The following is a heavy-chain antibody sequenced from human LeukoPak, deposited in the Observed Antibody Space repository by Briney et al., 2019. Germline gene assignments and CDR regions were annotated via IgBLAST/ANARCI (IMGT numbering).Heavy chain of an antibody. Sequence: ASVKVSCKASGCTFSSYAISWVRQAPGQGLEWMGRINPNSGGTNYAQKFQGRVTMTRDTSISTAYMELSRLRSDDTAVYYCARASYYYDSSGSAIDAFDIWGQGTMVTVSS. J-gene: IGHJ3*02. CDR1: GCTFSSYA. CDR2: INPNSGGT. D-gene: IGHD3-22*01. CDR3: ARASYYYDSSGSAIDAFDI. V-gene: IGHV1-2*06.